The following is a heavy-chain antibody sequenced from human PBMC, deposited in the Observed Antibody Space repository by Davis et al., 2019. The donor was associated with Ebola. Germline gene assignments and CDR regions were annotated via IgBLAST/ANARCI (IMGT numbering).Heavy chain of an antibody. V-gene: IGHV4-59*01. CDR1: GASMTSYY. CDR2: IAYTGNT. D-gene: IGHD2-21*01. J-gene: IGHJ4*02. CDR3: SRFGEGAY. Sequence: PSETLSLTCTVSGASMTSYYWSWIRQPPGKGLEWIGYIAYTGNTIYNPSLKSRVTISADTSKNQFSLNLSSVTAADTAVYFCSRFGEGAYWGQGTLVTVSS.